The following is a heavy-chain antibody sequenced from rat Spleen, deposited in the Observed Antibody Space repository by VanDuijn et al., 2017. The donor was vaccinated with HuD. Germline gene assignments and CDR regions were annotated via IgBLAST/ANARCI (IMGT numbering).Heavy chain of an antibody. J-gene: IGHJ2*01. V-gene: IGHV2-64*01. D-gene: IGHD4-3*01. CDR1: GFSLTAYN. CDR2: MWSGGGT. CDR3: ARQGYSGYVFDY. Sequence: QVQLKETGPDLVQLTQTLSITCTVSGFSLTAYNVHWVRQPTGKGLEWMGAMWSGGGTGYNSSFKSRLSFSRDTSKSQVFLKMNSLQTDDTAKYFCARQGYSGYVFDYWGQGVMVTVSS.